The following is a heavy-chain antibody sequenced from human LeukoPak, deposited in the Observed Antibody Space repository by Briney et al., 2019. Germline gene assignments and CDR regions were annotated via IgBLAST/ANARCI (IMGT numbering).Heavy chain of an antibody. J-gene: IGHJ4*02. CDR2: VDASDSYT. Sequence: GESLKISCKTSGYSFTSYWITWVRQMPGKGLEWVGRVDASDSYTNYGPSFQGHVTISTDRSISTSYLQWSGLRASDTAIYYCARLLSGAVAGDFWGQGTLVTVSS. V-gene: IGHV5-10-1*01. CDR1: GYSFTSYW. D-gene: IGHD6-19*01. CDR3: ARLLSGAVAGDF.